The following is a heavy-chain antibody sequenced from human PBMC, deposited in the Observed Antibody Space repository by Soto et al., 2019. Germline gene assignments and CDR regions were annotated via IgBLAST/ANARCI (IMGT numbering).Heavy chain of an antibody. Sequence: RRLSWSASGFTFSSYWVILVRQSPVKGLEWLSNIKQDGGEKYYVDSVKGRFTISRDNAKNSLYLQMNSLRAEDTAVYYCARDWWELLDAQYYYYGMDVWGQGTTVTSP. CDR2: IKQDGGEK. V-gene: IGHV3-7*03. CDR3: ARDWWELLDAQYYYYGMDV. J-gene: IGHJ6*02. D-gene: IGHD1-26*01. CDR1: GFTFSSYW.